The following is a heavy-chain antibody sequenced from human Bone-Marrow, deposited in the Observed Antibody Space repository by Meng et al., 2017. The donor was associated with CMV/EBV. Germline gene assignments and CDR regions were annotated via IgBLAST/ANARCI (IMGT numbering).Heavy chain of an antibody. Sequence: GESLKISCAASGFTFSSYSMNWVRQAPGKGLEWVSYISSSSSTIYYADSVKGRFTISRDNSKNTLDLQMSSLRAEDTAVYYCAKDKGQLAIYYYYYGMDVWGQGTTVTGSS. J-gene: IGHJ6*01. V-gene: IGHV3-48*01. D-gene: IGHD6-13*01. CDR1: GFTFSSYS. CDR3: AKDKGQLAIYYYYYGMDV. CDR2: ISSSSSTI.